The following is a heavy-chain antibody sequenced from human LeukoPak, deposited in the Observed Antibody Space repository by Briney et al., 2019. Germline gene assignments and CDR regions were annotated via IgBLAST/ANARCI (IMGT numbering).Heavy chain of an antibody. CDR3: ARGRPITMVRGVIGPFDI. Sequence: ASVKVSCKASGYTFTSYAMHWARQAPGQRLEWMGWINAGNGNTKYSQKFQGRVTITRDTSASTAYMELSSLRSEDTAVYYCARGRPITMVRGVIGPFDIWGQGTMVTVSS. J-gene: IGHJ3*02. V-gene: IGHV1-3*01. CDR1: GYTFTSYA. D-gene: IGHD3-10*01. CDR2: INAGNGNT.